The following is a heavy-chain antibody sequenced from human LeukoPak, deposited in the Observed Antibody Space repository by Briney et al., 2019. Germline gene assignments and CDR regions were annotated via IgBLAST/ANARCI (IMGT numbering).Heavy chain of an antibody. V-gene: IGHV1-24*01. CDR3: ATGEDYFDY. J-gene: IGHJ4*02. Sequence: ASVKVSCKASGYTFTGYYMHWVRQAPGQGLEWMGGFDPEDGETFNAQKFQGRVTMTGDTSTDTAYMELSNLRSEDTAVYYCATGEDYFDYWGQGTLVTVSS. CDR1: GYTFTGYY. CDR2: FDPEDGET.